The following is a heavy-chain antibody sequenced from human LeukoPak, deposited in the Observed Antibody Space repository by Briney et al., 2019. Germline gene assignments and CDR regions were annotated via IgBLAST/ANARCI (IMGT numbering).Heavy chain of an antibody. Sequence: ASVKVSCKASGGTFSSYAISWVRQAPGQGLEWMGRIIPIFGTANYAQKFQGRVTITTDESTSTAYMELSSLRSEDTAVYYCARSPSGGYGDYHWGQGTLVTVSS. CDR2: IIPIFGTA. CDR1: GGTFSSYA. V-gene: IGHV1-69*05. D-gene: IGHD4-17*01. J-gene: IGHJ5*02. CDR3: ARSPSGGYGDYH.